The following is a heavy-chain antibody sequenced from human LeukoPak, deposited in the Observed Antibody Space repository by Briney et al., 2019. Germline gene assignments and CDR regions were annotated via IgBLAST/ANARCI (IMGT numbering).Heavy chain of an antibody. V-gene: IGHV3-23*01. CDR3: AKVGAAAGSPLGY. CDR2: ISGSGGST. D-gene: IGHD6-13*01. CDR1: GFTFSSYA. Sequence: GGSLRLSCAASGFTFSSYAMSWVRQAPGKGLEWVSAISGSGGSTYYADSVKGRFTISRDNSKNTLYLQMSSLRAEDTAVYYCAKVGAAAGSPLGYWGQGTMVTVSS. J-gene: IGHJ4*02.